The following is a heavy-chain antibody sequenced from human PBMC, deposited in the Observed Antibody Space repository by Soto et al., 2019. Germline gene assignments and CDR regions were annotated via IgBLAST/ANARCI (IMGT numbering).Heavy chain of an antibody. D-gene: IGHD3-10*01. CDR2: INGDGASL. CDR3: AREGSLGLDV. Sequence: EVRLGEAGGGFVQPGGSLRVSCSGSGFIFSSFWMHWVRQGPGKGLEWVSRINGDGASLAYADSVKGRFSISRDNVKNTLHLQMNSLGADDTAVYFCAREGSLGLDVWGRGTTVTVSS. V-gene: IGHV3-74*03. J-gene: IGHJ6*02. CDR1: GFIFSSFW.